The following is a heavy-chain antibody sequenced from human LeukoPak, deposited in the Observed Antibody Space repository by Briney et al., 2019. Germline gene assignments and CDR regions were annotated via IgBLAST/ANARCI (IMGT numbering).Heavy chain of an antibody. CDR3: ATPRLTQIPHFDY. V-gene: IGHV1-69*05. J-gene: IGHJ4*02. D-gene: IGHD6-6*01. CDR2: IIPIFGTA. CDR1: GGTFSSYA. Sequence: SVKVSCKASGGTFSSYAISWVRQAPGQGLEWMGRIIPIFGTANYAQKFQGRVTTTTDESTSTAYMELSSLRSEDTAVYYCATPRLTQIPHFDYWGQGTLVTVSS.